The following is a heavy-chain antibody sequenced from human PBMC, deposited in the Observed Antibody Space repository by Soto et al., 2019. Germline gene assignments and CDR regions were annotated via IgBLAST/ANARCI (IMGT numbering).Heavy chain of an antibody. V-gene: IGHV1-18*01. CDR2: ISAYNGNT. CDR1: GYTFTSYG. Sequence: ASVKVSCKASGYTFTSYGISWVRQAPGQGLEWMGWISAYNGNTNYAQKLQGRVTMTTDTSTSTAYMELRSLRSDDTAIYYCARMATSGTLNWFDPWGQGTLVTVSS. J-gene: IGHJ5*02. CDR3: ARMATSGTLNWFDP.